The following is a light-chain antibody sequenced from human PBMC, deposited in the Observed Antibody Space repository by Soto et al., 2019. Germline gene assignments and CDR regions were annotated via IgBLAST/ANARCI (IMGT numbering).Light chain of an antibody. J-gene: IGKJ2*01. CDR2: RVS. V-gene: IGKV2-30*01. Sequence: DVVMTQSPLSLPVTVGQSASISCRSSQSLVNSDGTTSLSWLQQRPGHSPRRLVYRVSNRDSGVPDRFSGSGSGSDFTLKISRVEAEDVGVYYCMQGTHWPRTFGQGTKLEI. CDR3: MQGTHWPRT. CDR1: QSLVNSDGTTS.